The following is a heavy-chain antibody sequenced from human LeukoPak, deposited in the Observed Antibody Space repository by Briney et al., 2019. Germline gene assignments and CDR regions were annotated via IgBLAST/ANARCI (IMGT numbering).Heavy chain of an antibody. V-gene: IGHV3-11*01. Sequence: GGSLRLSCAASGFTVSSNYMSWVRQAPGKGLEWVSYISSSGSTIYYADSVKGRFTISRDNAKNSLYLQMNSLRAEDTAVYYCARDPFPGSYKDFDYWGQGTLVTVSS. J-gene: IGHJ4*02. CDR1: GFTVSSNY. D-gene: IGHD3-10*01. CDR2: ISSSGSTI. CDR3: ARDPFPGSYKDFDY.